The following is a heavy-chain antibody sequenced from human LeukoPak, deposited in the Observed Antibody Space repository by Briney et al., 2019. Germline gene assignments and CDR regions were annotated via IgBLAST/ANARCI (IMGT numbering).Heavy chain of an antibody. J-gene: IGHJ3*02. Sequence: SETLSLTCAVYGGSFSGYYWSWIRQPPGKGLEWIGEINHSGSTNYNPSLKSRVTISVDTSKNQFSLKLSSVTAADTAVYYCARSVLRITMIVGDAFDIWGQGTMVTVSS. V-gene: IGHV4-34*01. CDR1: GGSFSGYY. D-gene: IGHD3-22*01. CDR3: ARSVLRITMIVGDAFDI. CDR2: INHSGST.